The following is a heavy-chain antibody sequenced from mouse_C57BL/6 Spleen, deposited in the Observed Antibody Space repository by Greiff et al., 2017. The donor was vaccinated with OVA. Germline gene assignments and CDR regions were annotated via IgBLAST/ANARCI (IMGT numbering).Heavy chain of an antibody. CDR1: GFSFTSYG. J-gene: IGHJ3*01. V-gene: IGHV2-2*01. CDR2: IWSDGST. Sequence: QVQLQQSGPGLVQPSQCLSITCTVSGFSFTSYGVHWVRQSPGKGLEWLGVIWSDGSTDYDAAFISSLSISKDNSKSQVFFKMNSLQADDTATYYCARGGLRRGAWFAYWGQGTLVTVSA. CDR3: ARGGLRRGAWFAY. D-gene: IGHD2-4*01.